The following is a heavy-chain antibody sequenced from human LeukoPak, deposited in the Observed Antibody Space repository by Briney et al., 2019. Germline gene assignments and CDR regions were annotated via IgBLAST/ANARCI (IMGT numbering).Heavy chain of an antibody. D-gene: IGHD2-15*01. CDR1: GGSFSGYY. Sequence: SETLSLTCAVYGGSFSGYYWSWIRKPRGKGLEWIGEINHSGSTNYNPSLKSRVTISVDTSKNQFSLKLSSVPAADTAVYYCATAARIDPYYYGMDVWGQGTTVTVSS. CDR2: INHSGST. J-gene: IGHJ6*02. V-gene: IGHV4-34*01. CDR3: ATAARIDPYYYGMDV.